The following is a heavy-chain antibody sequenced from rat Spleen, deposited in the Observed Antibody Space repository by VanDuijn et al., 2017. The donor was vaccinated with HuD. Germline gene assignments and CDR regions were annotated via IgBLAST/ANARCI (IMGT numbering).Heavy chain of an antibody. CDR1: GFTFSYYG. CDR2: ITNTGGST. CDR3: TRGSLGSGRLNWFVY. Sequence: EVQLVESGGGLVQPGRSLKLSCLASGFTFSYYGMNWIRQAPGKGLEWVASITNTGGSTYYPDSVKGRFTLSRDNTKNTLYLQMNSLTSEDTATYYCTRGSLGSGRLNWFVYWGQGTLVTVSS. D-gene: IGHD4-6*01. J-gene: IGHJ3*01. V-gene: IGHV5-31*01.